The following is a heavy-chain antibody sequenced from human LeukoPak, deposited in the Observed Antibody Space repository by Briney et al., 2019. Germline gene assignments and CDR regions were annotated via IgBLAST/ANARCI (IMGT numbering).Heavy chain of an antibody. CDR3: ARDRSSSWSNSYYYYGMDV. CDR2: IWYDGSNK. J-gene: IGHJ6*02. Sequence: GGSLRLSCAASGFTFSSYGMHWVRQAPGKGLEWVAVIWYDGSNKYYADPVKGRFTISRDNSKNTLYLQMNSLRAEDTAVYYCARDRSSSWSNSYYYYGMDVWGQGTTVTVSS. CDR1: GFTFSSYG. D-gene: IGHD6-13*01. V-gene: IGHV3-33*01.